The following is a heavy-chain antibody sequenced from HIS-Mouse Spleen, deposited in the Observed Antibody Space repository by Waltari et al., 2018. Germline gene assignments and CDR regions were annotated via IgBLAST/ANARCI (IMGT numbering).Heavy chain of an antibody. CDR1: GFTFSASW. CDR2: INSDGSSK. D-gene: IGHD2-8*01. Sequence: EVQLVECWGGLFQPGGSRGPSYTASGFTFSASWLHWVRQAPGKGLVWVSRINSDGSSKSYADSVKGRFTISRDNAKNTLYLQMNSLRAEDTAVYYCARGWYYFDYWGQGTLVTVSS. J-gene: IGHJ4*02. V-gene: IGHV3-74*01. CDR3: ARGWYYFDY.